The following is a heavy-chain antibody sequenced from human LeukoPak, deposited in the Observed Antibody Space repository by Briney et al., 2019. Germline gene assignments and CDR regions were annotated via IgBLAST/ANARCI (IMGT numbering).Heavy chain of an antibody. CDR2: IFHSGRT. Sequence: SETLSLTCTVSGFSISSGYFWGWIRQPPGKGLEWIASIFHSGRTYYNPSLKSRVTISVDTSKNQFSLKLISVTAADTAVYYCASDHMLYAFHIWGQGTMVTVSS. CDR1: GFSISSGYF. J-gene: IGHJ3*02. V-gene: IGHV4-38-2*02. D-gene: IGHD3-10*02. CDR3: ASDHMLYAFHI.